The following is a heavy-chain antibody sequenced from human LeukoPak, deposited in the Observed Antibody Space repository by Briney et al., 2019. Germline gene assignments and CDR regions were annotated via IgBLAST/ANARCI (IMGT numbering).Heavy chain of an antibody. CDR3: ARGDGYSYGSNFDY. V-gene: IGHV4-59*08. Sequence: PSETLSLTCTVSGGSISSYYWSWIRQPPGKGREWSGYIYYSGTTNYPPSLKSRVTISVATSKNHFSLKLSSVTAADTAVYYCARGDGYSYGSNFDYWGQGTLVTVSS. CDR1: GGSISSYY. CDR2: IYYSGTT. J-gene: IGHJ4*02. D-gene: IGHD5-18*01.